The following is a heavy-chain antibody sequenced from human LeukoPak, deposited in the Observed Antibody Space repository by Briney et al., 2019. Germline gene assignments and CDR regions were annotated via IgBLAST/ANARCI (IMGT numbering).Heavy chain of an antibody. D-gene: IGHD5-24*01. CDR2: ISSSSSYI. CDR3: AREMATITDFDY. V-gene: IGHV3-21*01. Sequence: GGSLRLSCAASGFPFSSYSMNWVRQAPGKGLEWVSSISSSSSYIYYADSVKGRFTISRHNAKNSLYLQMNSLRAEDTAVYYCAREMATITDFDYWGQGTLVTVPS. J-gene: IGHJ4*02. CDR1: GFPFSSYS.